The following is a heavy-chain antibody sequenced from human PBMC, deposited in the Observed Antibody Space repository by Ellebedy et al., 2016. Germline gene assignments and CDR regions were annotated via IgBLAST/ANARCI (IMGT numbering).Heavy chain of an antibody. CDR3: ARARITMARAGMDV. CDR2: INAGNGNT. V-gene: IGHV1-3*01. Sequence: ASVKVSCXASGYTFTSYAMHWVRQAPGQRLEWMGWINAGNGNTKYSQKFQGRVTITRDTSASTAYMELSSLRSEDTAVYYCARARITMARAGMDVWGQGTTVTVSS. D-gene: IGHD3-10*01. CDR1: GYTFTSYA. J-gene: IGHJ6*02.